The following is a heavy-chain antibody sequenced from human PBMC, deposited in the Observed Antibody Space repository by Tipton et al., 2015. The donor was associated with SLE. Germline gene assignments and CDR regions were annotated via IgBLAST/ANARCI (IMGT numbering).Heavy chain of an antibody. J-gene: IGHJ4*02. D-gene: IGHD3-10*01. CDR3: ARRPWGGFDY. V-gene: IGHV4-61*02. CDR2: LYTTGST. Sequence: TLSLTCTVSGGSITTVSYYWSWIRQPAGKGLEWIGRLYTTGSTYYNPSLQSRVTISVDTSKNQVSLRLSSVTAADTAVYYCARRPWGGFDYWGQGTLVTVSS. CDR1: GGSITTVSYY.